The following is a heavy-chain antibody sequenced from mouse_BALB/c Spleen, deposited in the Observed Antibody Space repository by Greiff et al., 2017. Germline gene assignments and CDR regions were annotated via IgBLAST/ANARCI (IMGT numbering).Heavy chain of an antibody. CDR2: IWTGGGT. CDR1: GFSLTSYD. D-gene: IGHD2-4*01. Sequence: VQLKESGPGLVAPSQSLSITCTVSGFSLTSYDISWIRQPPGKGLEWLGVIWTGGGTNYNSAFMSRLSISKDNSKSQVFLKMNSLQTDDTAIYYCVRRGDYDYDEAMDYWGQGTSVTVSS. V-gene: IGHV2-9-2*01. CDR3: VRRGDYDYDEAMDY. J-gene: IGHJ4*01.